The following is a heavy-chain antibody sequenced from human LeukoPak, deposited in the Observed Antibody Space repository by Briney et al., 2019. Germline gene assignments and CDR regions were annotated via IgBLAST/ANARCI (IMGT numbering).Heavy chain of an antibody. Sequence: GGSLRLYCAAYGFDLSTYEMNWVRQAPGKGLEWIADITISGHTKNYADSVKGRFTISRDNARTSLYLQMNSLRVEDTGVYYCARGDPHADLWGQGTLVTVSS. J-gene: IGHJ5*02. CDR2: ITISGHTK. V-gene: IGHV3-48*03. CDR3: ARGDPHADL. CDR1: GFDLSTYE.